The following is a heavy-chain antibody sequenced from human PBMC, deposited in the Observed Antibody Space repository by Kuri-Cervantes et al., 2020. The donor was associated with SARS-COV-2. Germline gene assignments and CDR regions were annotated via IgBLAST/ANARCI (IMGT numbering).Heavy chain of an antibody. J-gene: IGHJ3*02. Sequence: GESLKISCAASGFTFSSYWMSWVRQAPGKGLEWVANIKQDGSEKYYVDSVKGRFTISRDNAKNSLYLQMNSLRAEDTAVYYCARDSDFWSGYYTGIVAFDIWGQGTMVTVSS. D-gene: IGHD3-3*01. CDR2: IKQDGSEK. CDR3: ARDSDFWSGYYTGIVAFDI. V-gene: IGHV3-7*01. CDR1: GFTFSSYW.